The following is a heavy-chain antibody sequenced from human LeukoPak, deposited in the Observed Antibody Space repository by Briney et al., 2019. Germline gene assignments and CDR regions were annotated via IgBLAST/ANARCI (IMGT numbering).Heavy chain of an antibody. J-gene: IGHJ4*02. Sequence: SETLSLTCTVSGGSISSGGYYWSWIRQHPGTGLEWIGYIYYSGSTYYNPSLKSRVTISVDTSKNQFSLKLSSVTAADTAVYYCARASKGMIVVVPKIDCWGQGTLVTVSS. CDR2: IYYSGST. V-gene: IGHV4-31*03. D-gene: IGHD3-22*01. CDR1: GGSISSGGYY. CDR3: ARASKGMIVVVPKIDC.